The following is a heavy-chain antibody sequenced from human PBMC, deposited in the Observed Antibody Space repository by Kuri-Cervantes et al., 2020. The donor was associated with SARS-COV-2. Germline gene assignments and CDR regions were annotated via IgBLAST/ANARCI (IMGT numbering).Heavy chain of an antibody. CDR2: INTDGSSI. V-gene: IGHV3-74*01. CDR3: ARSGKRSTWNYFDY. Sequence: GGSLRLSCEASELTFNNYWMHWVRQAPGKGLVWVSRINTDGSSISYADSVKGRFTISRDNAKNSLYLQMNSLRAEDTAVYYCARSGKRSTWNYFDYWGQGTLVTVSS. D-gene: IGHD6-25*01. CDR1: ELTFNNYW. J-gene: IGHJ4*02.